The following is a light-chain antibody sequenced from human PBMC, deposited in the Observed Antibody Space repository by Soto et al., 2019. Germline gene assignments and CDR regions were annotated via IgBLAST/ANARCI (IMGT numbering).Light chain of an antibody. Sequence: DIQMTQSPSILSVSVGDRVTITCRASQSISNWLAWYPQKPGRAPKVLIYDASSLPSGVPSRFSGSGSGTEFTLTISSLQPDDVSTYYCQHYKSYSFTFGRGTNLEI. CDR2: DAS. V-gene: IGKV1-5*01. CDR1: QSISNW. CDR3: QHYKSYSFT. J-gene: IGKJ2*01.